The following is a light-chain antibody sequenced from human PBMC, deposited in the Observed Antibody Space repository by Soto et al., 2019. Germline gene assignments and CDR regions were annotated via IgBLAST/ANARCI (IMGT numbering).Light chain of an antibody. CDR3: FSYTSSGTYV. CDR2: EVS. CDR1: SSDVGGYNY. V-gene: IGLV2-14*01. Sequence: QSALTQPPSASGSPGQSVTISCAGTSSDVGGYNYVSWYQQYSGKAPKLMIYEVSNRPSGVSNRFSGSKSGNTASLTISGLQAEDETDYYCFSYTSSGTYVFGTGTKLTVL. J-gene: IGLJ1*01.